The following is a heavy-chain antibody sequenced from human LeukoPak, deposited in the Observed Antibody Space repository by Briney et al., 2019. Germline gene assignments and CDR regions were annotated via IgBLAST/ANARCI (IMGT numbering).Heavy chain of an antibody. CDR3: ARHKPYSSGWNFDY. CDR1: GGSITSYY. CDR2: IYYSGST. Sequence: SETLSLTCTVSGGSITSYYWSWIRQPPGKGLEWIGYIYYSGSTYYNPSLKSRVTISIDTSKNQFSLKVSSVTAADTAVYYCARHKPYSSGWNFDYWGQGTLVTVSS. V-gene: IGHV4-59*08. J-gene: IGHJ4*02. D-gene: IGHD6-19*01.